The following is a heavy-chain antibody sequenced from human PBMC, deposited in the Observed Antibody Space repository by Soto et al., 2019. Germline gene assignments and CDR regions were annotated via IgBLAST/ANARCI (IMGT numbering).Heavy chain of an antibody. CDR2: IYYSGST. J-gene: IGHJ4*02. V-gene: IGHV4-31*03. Sequence: QVQLQESGPGLVKPSQTLSLTCTVSGGSISSGGYYWSWIRQHPGKGLEWIGYIYYSGSTNYSTSLTRRRFITVGTNKNKFPQKLSSGTAADTAVYYCAVGEFTWSLDYWCQGTLVTVSS. CDR1: GGSISSGGYY. D-gene: IGHD3-16*01. CDR3: AVGEFTWSLDY.